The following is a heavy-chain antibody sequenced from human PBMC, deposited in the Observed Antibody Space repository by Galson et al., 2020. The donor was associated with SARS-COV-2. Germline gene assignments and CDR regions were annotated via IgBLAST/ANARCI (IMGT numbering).Heavy chain of an antibody. CDR1: GFTYSSYA. CDR3: ARDVYGGNSYFQH. D-gene: IGHD2-21*02. V-gene: IGHV3-13*01. CDR2: IGTAGDT. J-gene: IGHJ1*01. Sequence: GESLTNSCAAPGFTYSSYAMHWVRQATGKGLEWVSAIGTAGDTYYPGSVKGRFTISRENAKNSLYLQMNSLRAGDTAVYYCARDVYGGNSYFQHWGQGTLVTVSS.